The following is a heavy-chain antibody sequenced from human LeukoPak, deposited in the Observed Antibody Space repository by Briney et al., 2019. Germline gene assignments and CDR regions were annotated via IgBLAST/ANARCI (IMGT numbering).Heavy chain of an antibody. CDR1: GGTFSSYA. J-gene: IGHJ3*02. V-gene: IGHV1-69*05. CDR2: IIPIFGTA. CDR3: ARYHPPRAFDI. Sequence: ASVKVSCKASGGTFSSYAISWVRQAPGQGLEWMGGIIPIFGTANYAQKFQGRVTITTDESTSTAYMELSSPRSEDTAVYYCARYHPPRAFDIWGQGTMVTVSS.